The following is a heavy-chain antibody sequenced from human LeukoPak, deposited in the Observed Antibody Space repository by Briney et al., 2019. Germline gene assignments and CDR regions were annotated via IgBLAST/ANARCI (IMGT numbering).Heavy chain of an antibody. V-gene: IGHV4-30-4*01. CDR2: MYYSGST. Sequence: SETLSLTCTVSGGSISSGDYYWSWIRQPPGKGLEWIGYMYYSGSTYYNPSLKSRVTMSVDTSKNQFSLKLSSVTAADTAVYYCASTQTYYYGSGTQGYFDYWGQGTLVTVSS. J-gene: IGHJ4*02. D-gene: IGHD3-10*01. CDR1: GGSISSGDYY. CDR3: ASTQTYYYGSGTQGYFDY.